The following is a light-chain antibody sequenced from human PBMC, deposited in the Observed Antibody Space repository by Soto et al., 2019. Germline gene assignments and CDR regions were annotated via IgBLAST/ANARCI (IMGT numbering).Light chain of an antibody. Sequence: QSALTQPASVSGSPGQSITISCTGTSNDVGGYNYVSWYQHHPGKAPKLMIYDVANQPSGVSNRFSGSKSGNTASLTISGLQAEDEADYYCSSYRSRSTVVFGGGTQLTVL. CDR3: SSYRSRSTVV. J-gene: IGLJ2*01. CDR2: DVA. V-gene: IGLV2-14*03. CDR1: SNDVGGYNY.